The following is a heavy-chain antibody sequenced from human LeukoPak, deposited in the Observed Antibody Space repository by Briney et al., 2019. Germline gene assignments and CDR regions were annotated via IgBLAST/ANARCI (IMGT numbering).Heavy chain of an antibody. CDR2: IIPIFGTA. J-gene: IGHJ4*02. Sequence: SVKVSCKASGGTFSSYAISWVRQAPGQGLEWMGGIIPIFGTANYAQKFQGRVTITTDESTSTAYMELSSLRSEDTAVYYCAREGPGRGWNYHYWGQGTLVTVSS. CDR1: GGTFSSYA. CDR3: AREGPGRGWNYHY. D-gene: IGHD1-7*01. V-gene: IGHV1-69*05.